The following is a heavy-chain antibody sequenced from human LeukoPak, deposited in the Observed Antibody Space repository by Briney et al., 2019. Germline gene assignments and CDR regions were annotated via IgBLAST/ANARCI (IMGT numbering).Heavy chain of an antibody. CDR3: ARHFDHPAAYFDT. CDR1: GGSISRGYYY. V-gene: IGHV4-39*01. Sequence: AETLSLTCTLTGGSISRGYYYWSWIRQPPGKGLEWIASIYSGGMTFYITSRKSRLTISADTSRNHFSLRLTAVTAADTALYFCARHFDHPAAYFDTWGQGSLVSVSS. J-gene: IGHJ4*02. CDR2: IYSGGMT. D-gene: IGHD1-14*01.